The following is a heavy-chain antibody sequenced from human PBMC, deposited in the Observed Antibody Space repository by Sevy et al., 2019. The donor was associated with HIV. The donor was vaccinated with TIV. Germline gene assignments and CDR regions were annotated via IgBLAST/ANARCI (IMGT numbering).Heavy chain of an antibody. J-gene: IGHJ3*02. Sequence: LSLTCTVSGGSINSDHWNWIRQPPGKGLEWIGYVYYTGGTNYNPSLKNRVTISVDRTKNQFSLKLTSVTATDTAVYYCARRNDFDIWGQGTMVTVSS. V-gene: IGHV4-59*08. CDR3: ARRNDFDI. CDR2: VYYTGGT. CDR1: GGSINSDH.